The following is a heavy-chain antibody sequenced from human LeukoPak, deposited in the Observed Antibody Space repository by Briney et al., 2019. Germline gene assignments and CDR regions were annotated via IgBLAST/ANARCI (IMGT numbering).Heavy chain of an antibody. CDR2: ISGSGGST. J-gene: IGHJ4*02. V-gene: IGHV3-23*01. CDR3: SKASSSGWYYFDY. D-gene: IGHD6-19*01. CDR1: GFTFSSYA. Sequence: GGSLRLSCAASGFTFSSYAMSWVRQAPGKGLEWVSAISGSGGSTYYADSVKGRFTISRDNSKNTLYLQMNSLRAEDTAVYYCSKASSSGWYYFDYWGQGTLVTVSS.